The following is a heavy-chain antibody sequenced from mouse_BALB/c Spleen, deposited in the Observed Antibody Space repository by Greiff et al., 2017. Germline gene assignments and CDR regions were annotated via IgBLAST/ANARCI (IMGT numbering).Heavy chain of an antibody. V-gene: IGHV5-17*02. D-gene: IGHD2-4*01. CDR2: ISSGSSTI. J-gene: IGHJ3*01. CDR1: GFTFSSFG. CDR3: ARSTMITTGFAY. Sequence: DVKLVESGGGLVQPGGSRKLSCAASGFTFSSFGMHWVRQAPEKGLEWVAYISSGSSTIYYADTVKGRFTISRDNPKNNLFLQMTSLRSEDTAMYYCARSTMITTGFAYWGQGTLVTVSA.